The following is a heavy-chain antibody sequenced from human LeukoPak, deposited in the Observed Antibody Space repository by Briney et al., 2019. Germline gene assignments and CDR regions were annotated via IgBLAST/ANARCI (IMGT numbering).Heavy chain of an antibody. Sequence: PSQTLSLTCTVSGGSISSGGYYWSWIRQHPGKGLEWIGHIYYSGSTYYNPSLKSRVTISVDTSKNQFSLKLSSVTAADTAVYYCARSSGGSTDAFDIWGQGTMVTVSS. J-gene: IGHJ3*02. D-gene: IGHD2-15*01. CDR3: ARSSGGSTDAFDI. CDR2: IYYSGST. CDR1: GGSISSGGYY. V-gene: IGHV4-31*03.